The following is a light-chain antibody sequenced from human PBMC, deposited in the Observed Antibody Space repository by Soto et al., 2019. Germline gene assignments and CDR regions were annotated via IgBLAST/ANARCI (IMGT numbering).Light chain of an antibody. CDR2: GNS. J-gene: IGLJ3*02. Sequence: QSVLTQPPSVSGAPGQRVTISCTGSSSNIGAGYDVHWYQQLPGTAPKLLIYGNSKRPSGVPDRFSGSKSGTSASLAITGLQAEDEADYYCQSYDSSLSGFWVFGGGTKLTVL. V-gene: IGLV1-40*01. CDR1: SSNIGAGYD. CDR3: QSYDSSLSGFWV.